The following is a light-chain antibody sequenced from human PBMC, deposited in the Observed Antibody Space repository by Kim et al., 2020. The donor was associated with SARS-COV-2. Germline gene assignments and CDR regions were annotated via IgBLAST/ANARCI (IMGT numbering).Light chain of an antibody. CDR2: AAS. CDR1: QSISSY. CDR3: QQSYSTPRT. Sequence: DIQMTQSPSSLSASVGDRVTITCRASQSISSYLNWYQQKPGKVPKLLIYAASSLQSGVPSRFNGSGSGTDFTLTISSLQPEDFATYYCQQSYSTPRTFGQGTKVDIK. V-gene: IGKV1-39*01. J-gene: IGKJ1*01.